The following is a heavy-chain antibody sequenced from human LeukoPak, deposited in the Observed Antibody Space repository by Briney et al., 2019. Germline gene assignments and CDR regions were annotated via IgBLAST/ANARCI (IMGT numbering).Heavy chain of an antibody. CDR1: GDSMSSGSYY. D-gene: IGHD3-10*01. CDR2: IYTSGNT. J-gene: IGHJ4*02. V-gene: IGHV4-61*09. Sequence: ASETLSLTCTVSGDSMSSGSYYWSWIRQPAGKGLEWIGHIYTSGNTNYNPSLKSRVTISVDTSKNQFSLKLSSLTAADTAVYYCATEWGLWHDYWGQGTLVTVSS. CDR3: ATEWGLWHDY.